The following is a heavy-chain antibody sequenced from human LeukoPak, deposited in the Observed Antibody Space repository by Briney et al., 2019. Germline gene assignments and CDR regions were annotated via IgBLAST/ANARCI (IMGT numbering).Heavy chain of an antibody. CDR1: GGSIRSSYYY. CDR3: ARGCSGGSCYGAFDI. Sequence: SETLSLTCTVSGGSIRSSYYYWGWIRQPPGKGLEWIGYIYDSGSTYYNPSLKSRITISVDTSENRFSLKLSSVTATDTAVYYCARGCSGGSCYGAFDIWGQGTMVTVSS. V-gene: IGHV4-30-4*08. J-gene: IGHJ3*02. D-gene: IGHD2-15*01. CDR2: IYDSGST.